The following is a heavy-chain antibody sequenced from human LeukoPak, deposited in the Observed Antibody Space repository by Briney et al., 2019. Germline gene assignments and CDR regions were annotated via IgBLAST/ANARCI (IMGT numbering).Heavy chain of an antibody. CDR1: GGSFSGYY. CDR2: INHSGST. CDR3: ARGSQYSAYNWFDP. J-gene: IGHJ5*02. Sequence: SETLSLTCAVYGGSFSGYYWSWIRQPPGKGLEWIGEINHSGSTNCNPSLKSRVTISVDTSKNQFSLKLSSVTAADTAVYYCARGSQYSAYNWFDPWGQGTLVTVSS. V-gene: IGHV4-34*01. D-gene: IGHD5-18*01.